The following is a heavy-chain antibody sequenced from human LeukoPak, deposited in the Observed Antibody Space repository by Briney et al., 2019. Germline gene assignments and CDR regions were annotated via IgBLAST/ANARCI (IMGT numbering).Heavy chain of an antibody. J-gene: IGHJ4*02. D-gene: IGHD1-1*01. CDR2: IYYSGST. CDR3: ASAKRGTEYNY. CDR1: GGSISSDY. Sequence: SETLSLTCTVSGGSISSDYWSWIRQPPGKGLEWIGYIYYSGSTNYNPSLKSRVTISVDTSKNQFSLKLSSVTAADTAVYYCASAKRGTEYNYWGQGTLVTVSS. V-gene: IGHV4-59*01.